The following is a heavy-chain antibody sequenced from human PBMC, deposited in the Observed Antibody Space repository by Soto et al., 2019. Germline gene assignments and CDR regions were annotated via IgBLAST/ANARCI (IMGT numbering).Heavy chain of an antibody. CDR3: AREAGWQRMVPYD. CDR1: GYTFTSYG. J-gene: IGHJ4*02. Sequence: QVQLVQSGIEVKKPGASVNVSCKAFGYTFTSYGFSWVRQVPGQGLEWLGWIRAFNGDTQYAQTMKGRLTVTTDTSTTTVHMELKSLTPADTAVYFCAREAGWQRMVPYDWGQGTLVTVS. D-gene: IGHD6-25*01. CDR2: IRAFNGDT. V-gene: IGHV1-18*04.